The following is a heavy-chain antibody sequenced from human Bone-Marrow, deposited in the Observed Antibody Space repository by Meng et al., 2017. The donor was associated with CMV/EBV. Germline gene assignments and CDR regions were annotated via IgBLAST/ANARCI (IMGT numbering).Heavy chain of an antibody. CDR1: GYSISSGYY. D-gene: IGHD5-24*01. CDR3: ARGNYGTR. J-gene: IGHJ1*01. CDR2: IYHSGST. Sequence: SETLSLTCTVSGYSISSGYYWGWIRQPPGKGLEWIGSIYHSGSTYYNPSLKSRVTISVDTSKNQFSLKLGSVTAADTAVYYCARGNYGTRWGQGTLVTVSS. V-gene: IGHV4-38-2*02.